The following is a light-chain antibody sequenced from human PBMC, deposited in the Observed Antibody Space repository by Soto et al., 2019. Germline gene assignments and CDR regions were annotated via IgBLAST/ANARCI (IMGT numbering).Light chain of an antibody. Sequence: DIQMTQSPSTLSGSVGDRVTMTCRASQSISKWLAWYQQKPGTAPKLLIYDASNLESGVPSRFSGSGSGTEFTLTIRSLQPDDFATYYCQQYDSYSPLTCGGGTKGDIK. CDR1: QSISKW. CDR3: QQYDSYSPLT. J-gene: IGKJ4*01. V-gene: IGKV1-5*01. CDR2: DAS.